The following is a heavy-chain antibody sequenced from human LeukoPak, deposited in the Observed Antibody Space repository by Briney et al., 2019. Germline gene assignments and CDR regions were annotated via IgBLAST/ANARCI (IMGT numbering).Heavy chain of an antibody. CDR3: AKSVIIAAASPFDY. CDR2: IHGSASYN. Sequence: GGSLRLSSAASGFIFSNYYLNWVRQAPGKGLEWVSCIHGSASYNYYADSVKGRFTISRDNSKNTLYLQMNSLRAEDTAVYYCAKSVIIAAASPFDYWGQGTLVTVSS. J-gene: IGHJ4*02. CDR1: GFIFSNYY. V-gene: IGHV3-21*01. D-gene: IGHD6-13*01.